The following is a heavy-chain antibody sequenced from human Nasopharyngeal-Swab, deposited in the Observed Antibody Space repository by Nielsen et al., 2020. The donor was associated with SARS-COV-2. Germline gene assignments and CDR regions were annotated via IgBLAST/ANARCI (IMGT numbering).Heavy chain of an antibody. J-gene: IGHJ4*02. CDR1: GVIFSNYW. Sequence: GESLKISCVAPGVIFSNYWMHWVRQAPGKGLVWVSRVNEDGSRTDYADSVRGRFTISRDNAKNTLYLQMNSLRVEDTAVYYCVKHQGSSSDQWGQGTLVTVSS. CDR2: VNEDGSRT. V-gene: IGHV3-74*01. CDR3: VKHQGSSSDQ.